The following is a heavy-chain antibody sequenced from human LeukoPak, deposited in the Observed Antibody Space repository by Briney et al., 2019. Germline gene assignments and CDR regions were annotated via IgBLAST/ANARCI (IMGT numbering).Heavy chain of an antibody. D-gene: IGHD5-18*01. CDR1: GYIFTSFG. CDR2: LSIFSGNS. J-gene: IGHJ4*02. Sequence: ASVKVSCRTSGYIFTSFGITWVRQAPGQGLEWMGWLSIFSGNSNYAQNLQGRIIMTTDTSTSTAYMELRSLTSDDTAVYYCARGFLDTDRIYLDYWGQGTLVTVSS. CDR3: ARGFLDTDRIYLDY. V-gene: IGHV1-18*01.